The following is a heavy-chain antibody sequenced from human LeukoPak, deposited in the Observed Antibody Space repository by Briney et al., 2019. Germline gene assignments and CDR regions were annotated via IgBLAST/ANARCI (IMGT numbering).Heavy chain of an antibody. J-gene: IGHJ6*03. Sequence: PGGSLRLSCAASGFTFSSYAMSWVREAPGKGLKWVSTINDNGAGTYYADSVKGRFTISRDNSYNTVSLQMNSLRDEETGVYYCAKGLRTGVGPYMGYHYYMDVWGKGATVTVSS. CDR3: AKGLRTGVGPYMGYHYYMDV. D-gene: IGHD3-16*01. V-gene: IGHV3-23*01. CDR1: GFTFSSYA. CDR2: INDNGAGT.